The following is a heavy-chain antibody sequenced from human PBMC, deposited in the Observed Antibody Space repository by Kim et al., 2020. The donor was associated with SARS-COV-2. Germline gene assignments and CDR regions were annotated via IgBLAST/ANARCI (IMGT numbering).Heavy chain of an antibody. CDR1: GFTFSSYA. D-gene: IGHD7-27*01. CDR3: ARGLGIFDY. CDR2: ISYDGSNK. Sequence: GGSLRLSCAASGFTFSSYAMHWVRQAPGKGLEWVAVISYDGSNKYYADSVKGRFTISRDNSKNTLYLQMNSLRAEDTAVYYCARGLGIFDYWGQETLVTVSS. V-gene: IGHV3-30-3*01. J-gene: IGHJ4*02.